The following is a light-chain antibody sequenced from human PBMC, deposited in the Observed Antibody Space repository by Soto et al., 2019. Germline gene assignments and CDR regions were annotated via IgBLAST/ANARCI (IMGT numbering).Light chain of an antibody. CDR3: QQYGSSPET. V-gene: IGKV3-20*01. J-gene: IGKJ1*01. CDR2: VAS. Sequence: PVERAALSCRASESVSGSYIAWYQQKVGQSPRLLIYVASNRATGIPDRFSGSGSGTDFTLTISRLEPEDFAVYYCQQYGSSPETFGQGTKVDIK. CDR1: ESVSGSY.